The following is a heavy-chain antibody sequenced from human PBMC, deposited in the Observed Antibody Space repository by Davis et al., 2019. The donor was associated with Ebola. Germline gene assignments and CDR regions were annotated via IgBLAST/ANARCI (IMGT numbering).Heavy chain of an antibody. CDR3: ARTYRAMVQGVINWFDP. CDR2: MNPNSGNT. J-gene: IGHJ5*02. V-gene: IGHV1-8*01. Sequence: AASVKVSCKASGYTFTSYDINWARQATGQGLEWMGWMNPNSGNTGYAQKFQGRVTMTRNTSISTAYMELSSLRSEDTAVYYCARTYRAMVQGVINWFDPWGQGTLVTVSS. CDR1: GYTFTSYD. D-gene: IGHD3-10*01.